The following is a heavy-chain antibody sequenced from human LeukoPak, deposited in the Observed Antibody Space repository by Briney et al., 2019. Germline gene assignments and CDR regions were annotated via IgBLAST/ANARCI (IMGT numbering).Heavy chain of an antibody. V-gene: IGHV3-23*01. J-gene: IGHJ4*02. CDR1: GFTFSSYA. Sequence: PGGSLRLSCAASGFTFSSYAMSWVRQAPGKGLEWVSAISGSGGSTYYADSVKGRFTISRDNSKNTLYLQMNSLRAEDTAVYYCAKDLSNTVVTLLDYWGQGTLVTVSS. CDR2: ISGSGGST. CDR3: AKDLSNTVVTLLDY. D-gene: IGHD4-23*01.